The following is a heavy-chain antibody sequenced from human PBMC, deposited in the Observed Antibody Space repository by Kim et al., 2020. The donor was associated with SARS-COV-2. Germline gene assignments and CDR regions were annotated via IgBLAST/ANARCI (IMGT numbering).Heavy chain of an antibody. CDR2: ISRSGGST. Sequence: GGSLRLSCAASGFTFSSFTMSWVRQAPGKGLEWVLGISRSGGSTYYADSVKGRFTISRDNFKNTLYLQMTNLRVEDTAVYYCAKTHPVPGDPDYFFDYWGQGALVTVSS. D-gene: IGHD7-27*01. J-gene: IGHJ4*02. CDR1: GFTFSSFT. V-gene: IGHV3-23*01. CDR3: AKTHPVPGDPDYFFDY.